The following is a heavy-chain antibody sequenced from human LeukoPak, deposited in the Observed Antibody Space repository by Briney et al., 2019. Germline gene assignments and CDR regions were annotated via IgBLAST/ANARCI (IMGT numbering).Heavy chain of an antibody. Sequence: PAETLSLTGTVSGGSISRFFWSWIRQPPGKGLEWIGYVHSSGSTKYNPSLKSRLIISVDMSKNQFSLKLRSVSVADTAVYYCARLAPGNYDILTGDPKVVFDYWGQGALVTVSS. CDR2: VHSSGST. D-gene: IGHD3-9*01. V-gene: IGHV4-59*01. CDR1: GGSISRFF. CDR3: ARLAPGNYDILTGDPKVVFDY. J-gene: IGHJ4*02.